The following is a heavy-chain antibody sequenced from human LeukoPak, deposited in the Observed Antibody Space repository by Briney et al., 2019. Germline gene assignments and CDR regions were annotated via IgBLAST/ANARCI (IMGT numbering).Heavy chain of an antibody. J-gene: IGHJ6*02. CDR1: GYTFTSYY. CDR3: ARDVPYSSGWPYYYYYGMDV. CDR2: INPSGGST. V-gene: IGHV1-46*01. Sequence: ASVKVSCKASGYTFTSYYMHWVRQAPGQGLEWMGIINPSGGSTSYAQKFQGRVTMTRGTSTSTVYMELSSLRSEDTAVYYCARDVPYSSGWPYYYYYGMDVWAKGPRSPSP. D-gene: IGHD6-19*01.